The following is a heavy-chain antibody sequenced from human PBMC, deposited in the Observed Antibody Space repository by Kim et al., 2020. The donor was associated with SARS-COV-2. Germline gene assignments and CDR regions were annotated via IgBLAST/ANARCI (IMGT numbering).Heavy chain of an antibody. V-gene: IGHV4-59*01. J-gene: IGHJ4*02. CDR3: ARARYYYDSSGYYDY. Sequence: SETLSLTCTVSGGSISSYYWSWIRQPPGKGLEWIGYIYYSGSTNYNPSLKSRVTISVDTSKNQFSLKLSSVTAADTAVYYCARARYYYDSSGYYDYWGQGTLVTVSS. CDR1: GGSISSYY. D-gene: IGHD3-22*01. CDR2: IYYSGST.